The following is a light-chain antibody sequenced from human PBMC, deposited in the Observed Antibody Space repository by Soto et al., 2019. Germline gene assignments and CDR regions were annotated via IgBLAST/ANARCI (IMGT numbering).Light chain of an antibody. CDR2: AAS. V-gene: IGKV1-17*01. Sequence: DIQLTQSPSFLSASVGDRVTITCRASQGISSYLGWFQLKPGKAPKRLIYAASRLQSGVPSRFSGSGSGTEFTLTISSLQPEDFASYYCLQQNTSPWTFGPGTKVDI. CDR3: LQQNTSPWT. J-gene: IGKJ1*01. CDR1: QGISSY.